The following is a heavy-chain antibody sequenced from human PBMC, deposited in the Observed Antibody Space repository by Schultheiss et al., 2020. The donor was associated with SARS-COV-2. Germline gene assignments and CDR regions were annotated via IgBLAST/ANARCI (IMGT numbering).Heavy chain of an antibody. CDR1: GFTFSSYA. J-gene: IGHJ4*02. CDR2: ISSSSSAI. V-gene: IGHV3-23*01. Sequence: GGSLRLSCAASGFTFSSYAMSWVRQAPGKGLEWVSYISSSSSAIYYADPVKGRFTISRDNSQNTLYLQMDSLRAEDTAVYYCAKWWELLSPQEYWGQGTLVTVSS. D-gene: IGHD1-26*01. CDR3: AKWWELLSPQEY.